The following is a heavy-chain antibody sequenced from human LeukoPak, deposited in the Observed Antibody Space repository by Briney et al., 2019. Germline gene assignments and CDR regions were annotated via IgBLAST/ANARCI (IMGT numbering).Heavy chain of an antibody. Sequence: SVKVSCKASGGTFSSYAISWVRQAPGQGLEWMGRIIPILGIANYAQKFQGRVTITADKSTSTAYMELSSLRSEDTAVYYCARDPALIVGAETDYWGQGTLITVSS. CDR1: GGTFSSYA. J-gene: IGHJ4*02. CDR2: IIPILGIA. V-gene: IGHV1-69*04. D-gene: IGHD1-26*01. CDR3: ARDPALIVGAETDY.